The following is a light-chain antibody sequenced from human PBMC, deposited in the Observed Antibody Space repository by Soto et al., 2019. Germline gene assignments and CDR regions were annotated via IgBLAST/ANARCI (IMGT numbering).Light chain of an antibody. Sequence: QSALTQPRSVSGSPGQSVTISCTGTSSDVGGYDFVSWYQQHPGKAPKLMIYDVTKRPSGVADRFSGSKSGNSASLTISGLQAEDEADYYCCSYAGSYILAVFGGGTKLTVL. CDR1: SSDVGGYDF. V-gene: IGLV2-11*01. CDR3: CSYAGSYILAV. CDR2: DVT. J-gene: IGLJ3*02.